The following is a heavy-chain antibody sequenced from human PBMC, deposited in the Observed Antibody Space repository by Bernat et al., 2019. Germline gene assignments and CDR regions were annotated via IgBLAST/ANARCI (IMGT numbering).Heavy chain of an antibody. CDR1: GGSISSSSYY. CDR3: ARRSHGGSFFDY. Sequence: QLQLQESGPGLVKPSETLSLTCTVSGGSISSSSYYWGWNRQPPGKGLVWIGSIYYSGSTYYNPSLKSRVTISVDTSKNQFSLKLSSVTAADTAVYYCARRSHGGSFFDYWGQGTLVTVSS. J-gene: IGHJ4*02. D-gene: IGHD6-25*01. CDR2: IYYSGST. V-gene: IGHV4-39*01.